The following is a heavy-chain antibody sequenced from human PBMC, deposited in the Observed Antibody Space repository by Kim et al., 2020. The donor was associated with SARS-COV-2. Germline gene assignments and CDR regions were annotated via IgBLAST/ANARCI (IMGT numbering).Heavy chain of an antibody. CDR1: GYTFTSYA. Sequence: ASVKVSCKASGYTFTSYAMHWVRQAPGQRLEWMGWINAGNGNTKYSQKFQGRVTITRDTSASTAYTELSSLRSEDTAVYYCARDQIVVVPAAPEPDYYYGMDVWGQGTTVTVSS. CDR2: INAGNGNT. V-gene: IGHV1-3*01. CDR3: ARDQIVVVPAAPEPDYYYGMDV. D-gene: IGHD2-2*01. J-gene: IGHJ6*02.